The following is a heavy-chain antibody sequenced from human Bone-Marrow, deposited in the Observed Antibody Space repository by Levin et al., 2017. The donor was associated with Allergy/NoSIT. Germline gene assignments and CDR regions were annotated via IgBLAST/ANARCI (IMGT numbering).Heavy chain of an antibody. J-gene: IGHJ4*02. CDR1: GDSISSGGMH. Sequence: SETLSLTCTVSGDSISSGGMHWSWIRQHPGKGLEWIAYIYSDGSTQYNPSLNSRVSISTDTSKNQVSLKLSSVTAADTAVYYGARGRDPYKTGYWGQGTQVTVSS. CDR2: IYSDGST. CDR3: ARGRDPYKTGY. V-gene: IGHV4-31*03. D-gene: IGHD5-24*01.